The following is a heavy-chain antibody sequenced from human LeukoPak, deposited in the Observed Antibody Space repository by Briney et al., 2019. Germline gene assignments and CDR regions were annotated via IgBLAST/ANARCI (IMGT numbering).Heavy chain of an antibody. D-gene: IGHD6-13*01. CDR1: GFTFSSYA. CDR2: ISGSGGST. Sequence: GGSLRLSCAAPGFTFSSYAMSWVRQAPGKGLEWVSAISGSGGSTYYADSVKGRFTISRDNSKNTLYLQMNSLRAEDTAVYYCAKIWYSSSWREAWGQGTLVTVSS. J-gene: IGHJ4*02. V-gene: IGHV3-23*01. CDR3: AKIWYSSSWREA.